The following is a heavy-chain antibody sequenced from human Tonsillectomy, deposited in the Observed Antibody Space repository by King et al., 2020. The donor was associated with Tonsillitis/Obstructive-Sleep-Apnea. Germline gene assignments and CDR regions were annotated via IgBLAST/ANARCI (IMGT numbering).Heavy chain of an antibody. J-gene: IGHJ5*02. Sequence: QLQESGPRLVKPSETLSLTCTGSGGSIHRSSYHWGWVRQPPGNGREWIGSTYYTVTTSYNPSLKSRVTIYVDTSKKQFSLKLSSVTAADTAVYYCARHLYFYDTSGYSQFDPWGQGTLVTVSS. CDR3: ARHLYFYDTSGYSQFDP. V-gene: IGHV4-39*01. D-gene: IGHD3-22*01. CDR1: GGSIHRSSYH. CDR2: TYYTVTT.